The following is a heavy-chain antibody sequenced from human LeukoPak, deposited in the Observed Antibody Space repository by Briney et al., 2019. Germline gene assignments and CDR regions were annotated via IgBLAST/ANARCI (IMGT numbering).Heavy chain of an antibody. CDR3: ARDRSKRYCSSTSCYHYYYMDV. J-gene: IGHJ6*03. D-gene: IGHD2-2*01. Sequence: PSGTLSLTCTVSGGSISSCSFYWVWIRQPPGKGREWVGSIYYSGSTYYNPSLKSRVTISVDTSKNQFSLKLSSVTAADTAVYYCARDRSKRYCSSTSCYHYYYMDVWGKGTTVTVSS. V-gene: IGHV4-39*07. CDR1: GGSISSCSFY. CDR2: IYYSGST.